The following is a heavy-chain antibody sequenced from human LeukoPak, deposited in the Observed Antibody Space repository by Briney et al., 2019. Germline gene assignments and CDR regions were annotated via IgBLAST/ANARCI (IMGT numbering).Heavy chain of an antibody. J-gene: IGHJ4*02. V-gene: IGHV3-66*01. Sequence: GGSLRLSCAASGFTVSSNYMSWVRQAPGKGLEWVSVSYTGGNTHYADSVKGRFTLYRDNSKNTVYLQMNSLRVEDTAMYYCASISDLLYYFDSWGQGTLVTVSS. CDR2: SYTGGNT. CDR3: ASISDLLYYFDS. CDR1: GFTVSSNY.